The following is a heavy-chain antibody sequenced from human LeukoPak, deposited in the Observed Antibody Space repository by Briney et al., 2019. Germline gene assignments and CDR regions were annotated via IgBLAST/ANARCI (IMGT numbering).Heavy chain of an antibody. D-gene: IGHD3-22*01. CDR1: GFTFSSYG. CDR3: ARDRYESNGRVDY. CDR2: IWFDGSNK. Sequence: GGSLRLSCAASGFTFSSYGMHWVRQAPGKGLEWVALIWFDGSNKYYADSVKGRFTISRDNSKNTLYLQMNSLRAEDTAVYYCARDRYESNGRVDYWGQGTLVTVSS. V-gene: IGHV3-33*01. J-gene: IGHJ4*02.